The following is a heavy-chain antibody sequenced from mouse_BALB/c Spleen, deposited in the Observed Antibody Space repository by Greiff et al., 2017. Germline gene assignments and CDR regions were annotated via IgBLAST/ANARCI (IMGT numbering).Heavy chain of an antibody. CDR2: IYPGSGNT. CDR1: GYTFTDYY. V-gene: IGHV1-77*01. J-gene: IGHJ1*01. D-gene: IGHD2-1*01. Sequence: QVQRQQSGAELARPGASVKLSCKASGYTFTDYYINWVKQRTGQGLEWIGEIYPGSGNTYYNEKFKGKATLTADKSSSTAYMQLSSLTSEDSAVYFCARAYYGNSYWYFDVWGAGTTVTVSS. CDR3: ARAYYGNSYWYFDV.